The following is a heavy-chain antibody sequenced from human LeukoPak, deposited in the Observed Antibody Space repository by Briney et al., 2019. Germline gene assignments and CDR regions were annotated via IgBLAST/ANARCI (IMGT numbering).Heavy chain of an antibody. D-gene: IGHD2-15*01. CDR2: IIPILGIA. CDR3: ARSGCSGGSCYPTDY. CDR1: GGTFSSYA. J-gene: IGHJ4*02. V-gene: IGHV1-69*04. Sequence: ASVKVSCKASGGTFSSYAISWVRQAPGQGLEWMGRIIPILGIANYAQKFQGRVTITADKSTSTAYMELSGLRSEDTAVHYCARSGCSGGSCYPTDYWGQGTLVTVSS.